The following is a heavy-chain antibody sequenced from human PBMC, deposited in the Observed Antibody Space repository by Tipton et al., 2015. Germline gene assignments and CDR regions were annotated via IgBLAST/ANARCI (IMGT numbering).Heavy chain of an antibody. V-gene: IGHV4-39*07. CDR3: ARTLSCSGDSCYYYGMDV. Sequence: TLSLTCTVSGGSISSSSYYWGWIRQPPGKGLEWIGSIYYSGSTYYNPSLKSRVTMSIDTSKNQFSLELTSVAAADTAMYYCARTLSCSGDSCYYYGMDVWGQGTAVTFSS. CDR2: IYYSGST. D-gene: IGHD2-15*01. J-gene: IGHJ6*02. CDR1: GGSISSSSYY.